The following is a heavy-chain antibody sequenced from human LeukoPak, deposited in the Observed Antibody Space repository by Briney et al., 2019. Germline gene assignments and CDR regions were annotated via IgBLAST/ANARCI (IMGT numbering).Heavy chain of an antibody. CDR2: TYYRTQWYN. J-gene: IGHJ4*02. D-gene: IGHD3-22*01. V-gene: IGHV6-1*01. CDR1: GDSFSSDTAA. Sequence: SQTLSLTCVISGDSFSSDTAAWNWIRQSSSRGLEWLGRTYYRTQWYNDYAVSVNGRININPDTSKNQFSLQLNSVTPEDTAVYYCARATYYDSSVDYWGPGILVTVSS. CDR3: ARATYYDSSVDY.